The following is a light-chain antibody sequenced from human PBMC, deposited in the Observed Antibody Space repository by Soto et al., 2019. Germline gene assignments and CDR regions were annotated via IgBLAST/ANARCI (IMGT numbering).Light chain of an antibody. CDR3: SSHAGSSVV. Sequence: QSVLTQPRSVSGSPGQSVTISCTGTSSDVGSYNYVSWYQQHPGKAPKLMIYDVTTRPSGVPDRFSGSKSGNTASLTISGLQAEDEADYYCSSHAGSSVVFGTGTKVHRP. CDR1: SSDVGSYNY. CDR2: DVT. V-gene: IGLV2-11*01. J-gene: IGLJ1*01.